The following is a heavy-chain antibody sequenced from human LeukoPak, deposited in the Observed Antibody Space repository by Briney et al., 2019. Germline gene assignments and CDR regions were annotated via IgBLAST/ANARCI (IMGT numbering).Heavy chain of an antibody. CDR3: ARCYGSGSYRQYYFDY. V-gene: IGHV3-21*04. D-gene: IGHD3-10*01. Sequence: PGGSLRLSCAASGFTLSSYSMNWVRQAPGKGLEWVSSISRSSIYTNYADSVKGRFTISRDNAKNSLYLQMNSLRAEDTAVYYCARCYGSGSYRQYYFDYWGQGTLVTVSS. CDR1: GFTLSSYS. J-gene: IGHJ4*02. CDR2: ISRSSIYT.